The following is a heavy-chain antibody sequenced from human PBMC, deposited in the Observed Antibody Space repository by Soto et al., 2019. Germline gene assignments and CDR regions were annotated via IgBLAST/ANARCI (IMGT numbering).Heavy chain of an antibody. CDR2: IIPILGTV. V-gene: IGHV1-69*06. CDR3: ARIQHSRETGMPYFDS. J-gene: IGHJ4*02. D-gene: IGHD1-1*01. CDR1: GGTFNRDG. Sequence: QVQLVQSGAEVRKPGSSVRLSCKVSGGTFNRDGITWVRQAPGQGLEWMGEIIPILGTVKFAQKFQGRVTLTADKSTDTAYMELSSLRSEDTALYYCARIQHSRETGMPYFDSWGQGSLVTVSS.